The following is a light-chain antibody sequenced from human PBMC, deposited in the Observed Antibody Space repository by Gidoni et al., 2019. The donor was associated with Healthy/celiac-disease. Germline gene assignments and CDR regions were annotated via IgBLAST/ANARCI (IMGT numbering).Light chain of an antibody. J-gene: IGLJ3*02. Sequence: QSALTQPASVSGSPGQSITISCTGTSSDVGSYNLVSWYQQHPDKAPKLMIYEGSKRPSGVSNRFSGSKSGNTASLTISGRQAEDEADYYCCSYAGSSTWVFGGGTKLTVL. CDR1: SSDVGSYNL. CDR3: CSYAGSSTWV. V-gene: IGLV2-23*01. CDR2: EGS.